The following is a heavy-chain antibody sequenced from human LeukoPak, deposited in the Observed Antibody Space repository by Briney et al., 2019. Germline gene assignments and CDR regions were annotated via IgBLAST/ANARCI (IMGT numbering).Heavy chain of an antibody. Sequence: KTGGSLRLSCAASGFTFSSYSMNWVRQAPGMGLEWVSSISSSSSYIYYADSVKGRFTISRDNAKNSLYLQMNSLRAEDTAVYYCARKEVVIRLEEGNFDYWGQGTLVTVSS. D-gene: IGHD3-22*01. CDR3: ARKEVVIRLEEGNFDY. J-gene: IGHJ4*02. CDR2: ISSSSSYI. CDR1: GFTFSSYS. V-gene: IGHV3-21*01.